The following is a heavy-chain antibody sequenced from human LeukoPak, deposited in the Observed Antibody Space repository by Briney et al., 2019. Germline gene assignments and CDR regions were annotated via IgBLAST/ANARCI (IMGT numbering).Heavy chain of an antibody. CDR3: AKDLDDYGDYFDY. J-gene: IGHJ4*02. D-gene: IGHD4-17*01. CDR1: GFTFSDYY. Sequence: GGSLRLSCAASGFTFSDYYMSWIRQAPGKGLEWVSYISSSGSTIYYADSVKGRFTISRDNAKNSLYLQMNSLRAEDTAVYYCAKDLDDYGDYFDYWGQGTLVTVSS. V-gene: IGHV3-11*01. CDR2: ISSSGSTI.